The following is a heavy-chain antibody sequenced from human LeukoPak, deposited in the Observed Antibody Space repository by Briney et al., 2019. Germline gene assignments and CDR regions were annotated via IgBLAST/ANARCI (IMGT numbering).Heavy chain of an antibody. J-gene: IGHJ4*02. Sequence: SETLSLTCSVSGGSMSSINYYWGWLRQPPGKGLEWIGTIYYSGSTYYNPSLKSRVTISVDTSKNQFSLKLSSVTAADTAVYYCARLDSIHLITYWGQGTLVTVSS. CDR2: IYYSGST. CDR3: ARLDSIHLITY. D-gene: IGHD3-16*01. CDR1: GGSMSSINYY. V-gene: IGHV4-39*01.